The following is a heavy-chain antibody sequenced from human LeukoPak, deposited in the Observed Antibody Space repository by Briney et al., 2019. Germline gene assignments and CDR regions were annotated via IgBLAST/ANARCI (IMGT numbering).Heavy chain of an antibody. CDR1: GGSISSSSYY. CDR2: IYYSGST. J-gene: IGHJ6*03. D-gene: IGHD2-15*01. V-gene: IGHV4-39*07. Sequence: PSETLSLTCTVAGGSISSSSYYWGWTRQPPGKGLEWIGSIYYSGSTYYNPSLKRRVTISVDTSKNQFSLKLSSVTASDTTAYYCSGSSYYYYYYMDVWGKGTTVTVSS. CDR3: SGSSYYYYYYMDV.